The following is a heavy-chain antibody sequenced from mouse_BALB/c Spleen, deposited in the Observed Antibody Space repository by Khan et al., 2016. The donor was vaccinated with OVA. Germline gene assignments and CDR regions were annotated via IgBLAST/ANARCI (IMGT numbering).Heavy chain of an antibody. V-gene: IGHV3-8*02. CDR2: MIYSGNT. CDR3: ARSSYRYAFAY. J-gene: IGHJ3*01. Sequence: EVQLVETGPSLVKPSQTLSLTCSVTGDSITSGYWSWIRKFPGNKLEYMGYMIYSGNTYYNPSLKSRISITRHTSKNQYYLQLNSVTTEDTATYYCARSSYRYAFAYWGQGTLVTVSA. CDR1: GDSITSGY. D-gene: IGHD2-14*01.